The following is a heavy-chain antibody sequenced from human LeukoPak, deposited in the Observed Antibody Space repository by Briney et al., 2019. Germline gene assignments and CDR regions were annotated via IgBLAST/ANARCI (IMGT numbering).Heavy chain of an antibody. Sequence: SETLSLTCTVSGGSVSSGSYYWSWIRQPPGKGLEWIGYIYYSGSTNYNPSLKSRVTISVDPSKNQFSLKLSSVTAADTAVYYCATGITVTTGGFDPWGQGTLVTVSS. CDR3: ATGITVTTGGFDP. J-gene: IGHJ5*02. V-gene: IGHV4-61*01. CDR1: GGSVSSGSYY. D-gene: IGHD4-17*01. CDR2: IYYSGST.